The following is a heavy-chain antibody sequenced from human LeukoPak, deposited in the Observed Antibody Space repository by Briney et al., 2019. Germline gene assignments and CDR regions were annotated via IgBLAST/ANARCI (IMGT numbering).Heavy chain of an antibody. CDR1: GFTFSSYS. J-gene: IGHJ4*02. CDR2: ISSSSSTI. Sequence: GGSLRLSCAAFGFTFSSYSMNWVRQAPGKGLEGVSYISSSSSTIYYADSVKGRFTISRDNAKNSLYLQMNSLRAEDTAVYYCATDCSGGSCYPIFDYGGQGTLVTVSS. V-gene: IGHV3-48*01. CDR3: ATDCSGGSCYPIFDY. D-gene: IGHD2-15*01.